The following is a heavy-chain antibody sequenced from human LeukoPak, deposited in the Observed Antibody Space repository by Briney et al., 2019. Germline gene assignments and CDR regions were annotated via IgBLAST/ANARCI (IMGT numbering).Heavy chain of an antibody. Sequence: GGSLRLSCAASGFTVSSNYMSWVRQAPGKGLEWVSVIYSGGSTYYADSVKGRFTISRDNSKNTLYLQMNSLRAEDTAVYYCARAPKSNAFDIWGQGTMVTVSS. CDR1: GFTVSSNY. V-gene: IGHV3-66*01. J-gene: IGHJ3*02. CDR2: IYSGGST. CDR3: ARAPKSNAFDI.